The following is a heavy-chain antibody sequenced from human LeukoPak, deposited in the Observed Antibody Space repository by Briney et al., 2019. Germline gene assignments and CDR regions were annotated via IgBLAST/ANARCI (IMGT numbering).Heavy chain of an antibody. CDR1: GGTFSSYA. Sequence: GASVKVSCKASGGTFSSYAISWVRQAPGQGLEWMGRIIPILGIANYAQKFQGRVTITADKSTSTAYMELSSLRSEDTAVYHCARVVYNYRRGSYYFDYWGQGTLVTVSS. J-gene: IGHJ4*02. D-gene: IGHD3-16*02. CDR3: ARVVYNYRRGSYYFDY. CDR2: IIPILGIA. V-gene: IGHV1-69*04.